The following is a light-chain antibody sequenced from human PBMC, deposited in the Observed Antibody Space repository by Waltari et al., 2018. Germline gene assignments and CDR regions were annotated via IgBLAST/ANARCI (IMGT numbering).Light chain of an antibody. CDR3: ATWDDNLSHWV. CDR2: RND. J-gene: IGLJ3*02. V-gene: IGLV1-47*01. Sequence: QSVLTQPPSASGTPGQGVTISCSGSSSNIGSNYVYWYQQLPGTPPKLLIYRNDQRPSGVPARFSGSKSGTSASLDISGLRSEDEADYHCATWDDNLSHWVFGGGTKMTVL. CDR1: SSNIGSNY.